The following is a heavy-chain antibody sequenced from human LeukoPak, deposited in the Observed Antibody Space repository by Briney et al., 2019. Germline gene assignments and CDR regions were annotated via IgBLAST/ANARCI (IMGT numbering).Heavy chain of an antibody. CDR2: IIPIFGTA. D-gene: IGHD4-11*01. V-gene: IGHV1-69*13. Sequence: SVEVSCKASGGTFSSSAISSVRQAPGQGLEWMGGIIPIFGTANYAQKFQGRVTITADESTSTAHMELSSLRSEDTAVYYCARDLQAFDIWGQVTMVTVSS. CDR1: GGTFSSSA. CDR3: ARDLQAFDI. J-gene: IGHJ3*02.